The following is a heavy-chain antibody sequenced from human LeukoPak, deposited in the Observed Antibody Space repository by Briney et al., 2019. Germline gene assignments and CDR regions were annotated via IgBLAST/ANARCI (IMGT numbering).Heavy chain of an antibody. CDR2: INHSGST. Sequence: SETLSLTCADYGGSFSGYYWSWIRQPPGKRLEWIGEINHSGSTNYNPSLKSRVTISVDTSKNQFSLKLSSVTAADTAVYYCARRPYPAYVWGSYRPFDYWGQGTLVTVSS. D-gene: IGHD3-16*02. CDR1: GGSFSGYY. CDR3: ARRPYPAYVWGSYRPFDY. V-gene: IGHV4-34*01. J-gene: IGHJ4*02.